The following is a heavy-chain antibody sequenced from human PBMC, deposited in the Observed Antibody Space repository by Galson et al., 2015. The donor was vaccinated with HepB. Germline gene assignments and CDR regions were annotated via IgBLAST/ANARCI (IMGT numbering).Heavy chain of an antibody. CDR2: IYYSGST. J-gene: IGHJ4*02. CDR3: ARLAVAGHLR. Sequence: ETLSLTCTVSGGSISSSSYYWGWIRQPPGKGLEWIGSIYYSGSTYYNPSLKSRVTISVDTSKNQFSLKLSSVTAADTAVYYCARLAVAGHLRWGQGTLVTVSS. D-gene: IGHD6-19*01. CDR1: GGSISSSSYY. V-gene: IGHV4-39*01.